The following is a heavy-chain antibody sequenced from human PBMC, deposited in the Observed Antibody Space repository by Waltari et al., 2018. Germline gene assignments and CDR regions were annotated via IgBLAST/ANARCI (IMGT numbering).Heavy chain of an antibody. Sequence: QVQLVQSGAGVEKPGASVKVSCKASGYTLPNFYMHWVSQAPGQGLEWLGIINPVGGGTSYAQRFQGRVTMTRDTSTSTVYMELSSLRSEDTAVYYCARDANGYRGAKFDYWGQGTPVTVSS. J-gene: IGHJ4*02. CDR2: INPVGGGT. CDR1: GYTLPNFY. CDR3: ARDANGYRGAKFDY. V-gene: IGHV1-46*01. D-gene: IGHD2-8*01.